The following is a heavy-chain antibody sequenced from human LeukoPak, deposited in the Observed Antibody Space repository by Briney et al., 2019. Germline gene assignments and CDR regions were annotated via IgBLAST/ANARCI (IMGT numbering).Heavy chain of an antibody. CDR1: GGSFSGYY. V-gene: IGHV4-34*01. J-gene: IGHJ4*02. Sequence: PSETLSLTCAVYGGSFSGYYWSWIGQPPGKGLEWIGEINHSGSTNYNPSLKSRVTISVDTSKNQFSLKLSSVTAADTAVYYCARGHPKFGFWGQGTLVTVSS. CDR3: ARGHPKFGF. CDR2: INHSGST. D-gene: IGHD3-16*01.